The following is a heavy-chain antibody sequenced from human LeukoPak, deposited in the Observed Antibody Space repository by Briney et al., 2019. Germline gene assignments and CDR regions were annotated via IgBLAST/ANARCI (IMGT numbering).Heavy chain of an antibody. Sequence: GASVKVSCKASGGTLSSYAISWVRQAPGQGLEWMGGIIPIFGTANYAQKFQGRVTITADESTSTAYMELSSLRSEDTAVYYCARASSYCGGDCYSVNIWGQGTMVTVSS. CDR2: IIPIFGTA. CDR1: GGTLSSYA. J-gene: IGHJ3*02. V-gene: IGHV1-69*13. CDR3: ARASSYCGGDCYSVNI. D-gene: IGHD2-21*01.